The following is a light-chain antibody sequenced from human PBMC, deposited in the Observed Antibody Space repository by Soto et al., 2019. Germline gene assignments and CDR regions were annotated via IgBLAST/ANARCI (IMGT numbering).Light chain of an antibody. J-gene: IGLJ1*01. CDR3: SSKRDSSTLFV. CDR1: SCGVGAYNY. Sequence: QAVLTQPASVSGSPGRSITISCTGTSCGVGAYNYVSWYQHHPGKVPKLLIYEVTTRPSGVSDRFSGSKSGNTASLTISGLQAEDEADYYCSSKRDSSTLFVFGTGTKVTVL. CDR2: EVT. V-gene: IGLV2-14*01.